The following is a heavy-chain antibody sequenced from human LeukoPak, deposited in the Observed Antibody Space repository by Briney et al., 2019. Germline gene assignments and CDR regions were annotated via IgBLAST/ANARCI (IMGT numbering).Heavy chain of an antibody. Sequence: GGSLRLSCAASGFTFSNYYMSWIRQAPGKGLEWVSYISSSGSTIYCADSVKGRFTISRDNAKNSLYLQMNSLRAEDTAVYYCARDAEMATISRYYYYGMDVWGQGTTVTVSS. J-gene: IGHJ6*02. CDR1: GFTFSNYY. V-gene: IGHV3-11*01. CDR2: ISSSGSTI. D-gene: IGHD5-24*01. CDR3: ARDAEMATISRYYYYGMDV.